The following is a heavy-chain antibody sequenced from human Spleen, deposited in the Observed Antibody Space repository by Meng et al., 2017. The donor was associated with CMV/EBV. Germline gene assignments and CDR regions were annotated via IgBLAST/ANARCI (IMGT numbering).Heavy chain of an antibody. V-gene: IGHV3-7*01. CDR3: ARGETSYDFGSGEFNRYYYAVDV. Sequence: ETLSLTCAASGFTFSSYWMSWVRQAPGKGLEWVAKIKQDGSEKYYVDSVKGRFTISRDNAKNSLYLQMNSLRAEDTAVYYCARGETSYDFGSGEFNRYYYAVDVWGQGTTVTVSS. J-gene: IGHJ6*02. CDR2: IKQDGSEK. CDR1: GFTFSSYW. D-gene: IGHD3-3*01.